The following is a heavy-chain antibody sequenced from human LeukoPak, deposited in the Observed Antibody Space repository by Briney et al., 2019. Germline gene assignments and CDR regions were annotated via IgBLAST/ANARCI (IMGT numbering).Heavy chain of an antibody. J-gene: IGHJ4*02. Sequence: PGRSLRLSCAAPGFAFNAYAMHWVRQAPGKGLEWVAVISYDGSNKYYADSVKGRFTISRDDSSNTLYLQMNSLRADDTAVYYCARDGAVAGTADYWGQGTLVTVSS. V-gene: IGHV3-30*04. D-gene: IGHD6-19*01. CDR3: ARDGAVAGTADY. CDR1: GFAFNAYA. CDR2: ISYDGSNK.